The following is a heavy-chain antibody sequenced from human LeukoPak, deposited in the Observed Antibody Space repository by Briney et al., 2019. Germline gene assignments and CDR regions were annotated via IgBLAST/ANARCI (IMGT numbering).Heavy chain of an antibody. CDR2: IYYSGST. CDR3: ASGYSSSSSGVDY. CDR1: GGSISSSSYY. J-gene: IGHJ4*02. V-gene: IGHV4-39*07. D-gene: IGHD6-6*01. Sequence: PSETLSLTCTVSGGSISSSSYYWGWIRQPPGKGLEWIGSIYYSGSTYYNPSLKSRVTISVDKSKNQFSLKLSSVTAADTAVYYCASGYSSSSSGVDYWGQGTLVTVSS.